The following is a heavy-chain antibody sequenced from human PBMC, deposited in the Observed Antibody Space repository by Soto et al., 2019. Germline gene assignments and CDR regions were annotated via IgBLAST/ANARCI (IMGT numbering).Heavy chain of an antibody. Sequence: XVSLRLSCAASGFTFSSYAMSWVRQAPGKGLEWVSAISGSGGSTYYADSVKGRFTISRDNSKNTLYLQMSSLRAEDTAVYYCAKVSGVAAAGTFDYWGQGTLVTVSS. CDR3: AKVSGVAAAGTFDY. J-gene: IGHJ4*02. CDR1: GFTFSSYA. V-gene: IGHV3-23*01. D-gene: IGHD6-13*01. CDR2: ISGSGGST.